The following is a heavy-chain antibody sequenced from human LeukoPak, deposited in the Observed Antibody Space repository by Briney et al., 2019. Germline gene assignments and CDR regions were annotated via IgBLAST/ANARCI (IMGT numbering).Heavy chain of an antibody. D-gene: IGHD5/OR15-5a*01. CDR1: GGPMNYYH. J-gene: IGHJ3*02. Sequence: PSETLSLTCTGSGGPMNYYHGSWVRQPPGKGLDWIGNIYNSGSTNYNPSLKRRVTMSEDTAKNHFSLKLSSVTAAPRAVYYVPVESTKNAFDIWGQGTMVTVSS. CDR3: PVESTKNAFDI. CDR2: IYNSGST. V-gene: IGHV4-59*01.